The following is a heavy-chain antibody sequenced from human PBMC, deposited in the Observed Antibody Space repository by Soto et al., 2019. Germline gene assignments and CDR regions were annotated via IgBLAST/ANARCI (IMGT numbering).Heavy chain of an antibody. Sequence: QVQLQESGPGLVKPSETLSLTCTVSGGSISSYYWSWIRQPPGKGLEWIGYIYYSGSTNYNPSLKSRVTISVDTSKNQFSLKLSSVTAADTAVYYCARNGKGSVADAFDIWGQGTMVTVSS. CDR2: IYYSGST. V-gene: IGHV4-59*08. CDR3: ARNGKGSVADAFDI. CDR1: GGSISSYY. D-gene: IGHD6-19*01. J-gene: IGHJ3*02.